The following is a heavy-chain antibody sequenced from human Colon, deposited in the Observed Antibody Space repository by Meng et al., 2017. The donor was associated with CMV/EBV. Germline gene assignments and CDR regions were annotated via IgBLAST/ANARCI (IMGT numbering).Heavy chain of an antibody. V-gene: IGHV3-23*01. D-gene: IGHD3-10*01. Sequence: GESLKISCAASEFTFSNYAMTWVRQAPGRGLEGVSSISDSGDRTYYGDSVRGRFTISRDNSKSTLFLQMNSLRAEDTAIYYCARIYGHSAGYYYHALDVWGQGAMVTVSS. CDR3: ARIYGHSAGYYYHALDV. CDR2: ISDSGDRT. J-gene: IGHJ6*02. CDR1: EFTFSNYA.